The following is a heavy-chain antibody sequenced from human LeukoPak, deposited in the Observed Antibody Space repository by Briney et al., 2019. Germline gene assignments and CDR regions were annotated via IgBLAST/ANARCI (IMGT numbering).Heavy chain of an antibody. V-gene: IGHV1-2*02. Sequence: GASVKVSCKASGYTFTDYYVHWVRQAPGQGLEWLGWINPNSGGANYAQKFQGRVTMTRDTATRTAYMDLSRLRSDDTAVYYCARAGGEYCSSTTCYNDYWGQGTLVTVSS. CDR2: INPNSGGA. J-gene: IGHJ4*02. CDR3: ARAGGEYCSSTTCYNDY. CDR1: GYTFTDYY. D-gene: IGHD2-2*02.